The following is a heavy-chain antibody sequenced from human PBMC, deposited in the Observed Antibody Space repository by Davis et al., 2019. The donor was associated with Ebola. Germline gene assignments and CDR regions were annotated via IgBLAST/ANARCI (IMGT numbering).Heavy chain of an antibody. J-gene: IGHJ4*02. D-gene: IGHD6-13*01. Sequence: PGGSLRLSCKGSGYSFTSYWIGWVRQMPGKGLEWMGIIYPGDSDTRYSPSFQGQVTISADKSISTAYLQWSSLKASDTAMYYCARPGGDSSSWDEYYFDYWGQGTLVTVSS. CDR3: ARPGGDSSSWDEYYFDY. V-gene: IGHV5-51*01. CDR2: IYPGDSDT. CDR1: GYSFTSYW.